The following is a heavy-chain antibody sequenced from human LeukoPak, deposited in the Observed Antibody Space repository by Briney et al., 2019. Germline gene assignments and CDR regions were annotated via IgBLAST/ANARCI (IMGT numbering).Heavy chain of an antibody. V-gene: IGHV3-30-3*01. CDR3: AREVQRGGLDY. D-gene: IGHD3-16*01. CDR2: ISYDGSNK. Sequence: PGGSLRLSCAASGFTFSSYAMHWVRQAPGKGLEWVAVISYDGSNKYYADSVKGRFTISRDNSKNTLYLQMNSLRAEDTAVYYCAREVQRGGLDYWGQGTLVTVSS. J-gene: IGHJ4*02. CDR1: GFTFSSYA.